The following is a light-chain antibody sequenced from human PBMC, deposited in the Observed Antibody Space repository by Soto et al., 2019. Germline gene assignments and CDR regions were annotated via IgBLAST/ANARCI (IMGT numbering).Light chain of an antibody. V-gene: IGLV2-14*01. Sequence: QSALTQPASVSGSPGQSITISCTGTSSDIGGYNYVSWYQQHPGKAPKVMIYEVSNRPSGVSNRFSGSKSANTASLTISGLQAEDEADYYCSSYTSSNTFMIFGGGTKRTVL. CDR1: SSDIGGYNY. CDR3: SSYTSSNTFMI. CDR2: EVS. J-gene: IGLJ2*01.